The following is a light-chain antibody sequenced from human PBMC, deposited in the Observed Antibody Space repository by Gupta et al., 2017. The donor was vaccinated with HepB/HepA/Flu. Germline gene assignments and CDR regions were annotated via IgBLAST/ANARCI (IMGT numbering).Light chain of an antibody. Sequence: EIVLTQSPATLSLSPGERATLSCRASQGVSSQLGWYQQKPGQAPRLLIYDASKRATGIPARFSGSGSGTEFTLTISRLEPEDFAVYYCQQRSNWPLTFGRGTKVDI. CDR2: DAS. J-gene: IGKJ4*01. CDR3: QQRSNWPLT. CDR1: QGVSSQ. V-gene: IGKV3-11*01.